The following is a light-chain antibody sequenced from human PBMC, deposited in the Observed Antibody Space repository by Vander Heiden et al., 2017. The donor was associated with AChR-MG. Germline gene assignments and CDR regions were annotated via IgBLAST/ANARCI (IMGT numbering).Light chain of an antibody. CDR3: AAWDDSINSWV. CDR2: RKN. V-gene: IGLV1-44*01. Sequence: QPVLTQPPSASGTPGPGGTISCSGSSANSGSNTVTWYQQLPGTAPKLIIYRKNQRPSGVPDRFSGSKSGTTASLAISGLQSEDEADYYWAAWDDSINSWVFGGGTKLTVL. J-gene: IGLJ2*01. CDR1: SANSGSNT.